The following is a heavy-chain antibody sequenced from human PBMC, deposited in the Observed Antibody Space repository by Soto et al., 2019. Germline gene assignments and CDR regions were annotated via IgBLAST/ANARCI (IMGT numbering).Heavy chain of an antibody. J-gene: IGHJ6*02. CDR3: ARGYSSSPTRLDYYYGMDV. D-gene: IGHD6-13*01. CDR1: GGSISSYY. CDR2: IYYSGST. Sequence: SETLSLTCTVSGGSISSYYWSWIRQPPGKGLEWIGYIYYSGSTNYNPSLKSRVTISVDTSKNQFSLKLSSVTAADTAVYYCARGYSSSPTRLDYYYGMDVWGQGTTVTVSS. V-gene: IGHV4-59*01.